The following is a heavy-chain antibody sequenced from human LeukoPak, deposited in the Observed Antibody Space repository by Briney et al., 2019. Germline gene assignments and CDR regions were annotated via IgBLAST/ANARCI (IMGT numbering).Heavy chain of an antibody. V-gene: IGHV3-7*02. J-gene: IGHJ4*02. CDR3: TRGDRGYAESLY. CDR1: GFTFREHW. Sequence: GGSLRLSCTVSGFTFREHWMSWVRQAPGKGLEWVGNIKEDGNEDYYVDSVEGRFVIFRDNAKNSLYLQMHSLRAEDTAVYYCTRGDRGYAESLYWGRGTLVTVSS. CDR2: IKEDGNED. D-gene: IGHD5-12*01.